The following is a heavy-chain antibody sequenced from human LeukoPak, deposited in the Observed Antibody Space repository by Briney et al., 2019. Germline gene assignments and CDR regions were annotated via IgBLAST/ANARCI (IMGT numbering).Heavy chain of an antibody. CDR3: ARKSYDSSGSDY. V-gene: IGHV4-59*12. Sequence: SETLSLTCTVSGGSISSYYWSWIRQPPGKGLEWIGYIYYSGSTNYNPSLKSRVTISVDTSKNQFSLKLSSVTAADTAVYYCARKSYDSSGSDYWGQGTLVTVSS. J-gene: IGHJ4*02. D-gene: IGHD3-22*01. CDR2: IYYSGST. CDR1: GGSISSYY.